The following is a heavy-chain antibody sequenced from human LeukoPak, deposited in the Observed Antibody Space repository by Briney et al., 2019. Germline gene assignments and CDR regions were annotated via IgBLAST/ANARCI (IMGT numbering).Heavy chain of an antibody. CDR2: ISAYNGNT. CDR3: ARVQSDYDFWSGKDTPGYYYYYMDV. V-gene: IGHV1-18*01. D-gene: IGHD3-3*01. J-gene: IGHJ6*03. CDR1: GYTFTSYG. Sequence: ASVKVSCKASGYTFTSYGISWVRQAPGQRLEWMGWISAYNGNTNYAQKLQGRVTMTTDTSTSTAYMELRSLRSDDTAVYYCARVQSDYDFWSGKDTPGYYYYYMDVWGKGTTVTVSS.